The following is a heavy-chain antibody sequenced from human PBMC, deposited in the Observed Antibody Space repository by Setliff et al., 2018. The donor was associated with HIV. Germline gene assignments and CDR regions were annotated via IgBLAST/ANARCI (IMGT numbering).Heavy chain of an antibody. D-gene: IGHD6-19*01. J-gene: IGHJ4*02. Sequence: ASVKVSCKTSGYPFDSYGISWVRQAPGQGLEWMGWISAYIGDTKYAQRFQGRVTMTTDPSTPTAYMELRSLKSEDTAVYFCVRSPQWLVQKGRVYYFDYWGQGALVTVSS. CDR1: GYPFDSYG. V-gene: IGHV1-18*01. CDR3: VRSPQWLVQKGRVYYFDY. CDR2: ISAYIGDT.